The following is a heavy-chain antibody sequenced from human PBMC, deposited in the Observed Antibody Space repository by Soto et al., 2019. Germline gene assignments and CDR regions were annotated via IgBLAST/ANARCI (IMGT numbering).Heavy chain of an antibody. CDR3: ARGLAGGYGRRAFDI. Sequence: QVQLQESGPGLVKPSQTLSLTCTVSGGSISSGGYYWSWIRQHPGRGLEWIGYIYYSGSTYYNPSLKSRVTISVDTAKNQFSLKLSSVTAADTAVYYCARGLAGGYGRRAFDIWGQGTMVTVSS. CDR1: GGSISSGGYY. CDR2: IYYSGST. V-gene: IGHV4-31*03. D-gene: IGHD6-19*01. J-gene: IGHJ3*02.